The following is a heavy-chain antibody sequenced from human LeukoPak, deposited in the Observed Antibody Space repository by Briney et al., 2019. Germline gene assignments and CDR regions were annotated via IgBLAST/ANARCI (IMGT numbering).Heavy chain of an antibody. CDR1: GFTFSSYA. CDR2: ISSSADST. CDR3: AKPLEKYTYGGNFDY. J-gene: IGHJ4*02. Sequence: GSLRLSCEASGFTFSSYAMSWVRQAPGKGLAWVSVISSSADSTYYADSVKGRFTISRDNPKNTLYLQMNNLRAEDTAVYYCAKPLEKYTYGGNFDYWGQGILVTVSS. V-gene: IGHV3-23*01. D-gene: IGHD4-23*01.